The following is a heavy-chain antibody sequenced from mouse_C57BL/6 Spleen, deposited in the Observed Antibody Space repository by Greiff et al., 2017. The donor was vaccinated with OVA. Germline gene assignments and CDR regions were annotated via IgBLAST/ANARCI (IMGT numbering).Heavy chain of an antibody. D-gene: IGHD1-1*01. CDR2: IYPSDSET. Sequence: VQLQQSGAELVRPGSSVKLSCKASGYTFTSYWMDWVKQRLGQGLEWIGNIYPSDSETHYNQKFKDKATLTVDKSSSTAYMQLSSLTSEDSAVYYCARVNGSSYVDWYFDVWGTGTTVTVSS. CDR3: ARVNGSSYVDWYFDV. J-gene: IGHJ1*03. V-gene: IGHV1-61*01. CDR1: GYTFTSYW.